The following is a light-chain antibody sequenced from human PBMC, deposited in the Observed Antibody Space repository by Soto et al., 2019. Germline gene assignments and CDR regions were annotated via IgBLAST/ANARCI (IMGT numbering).Light chain of an antibody. V-gene: IGLV2-14*01. CDR1: SSDIGGYKH. J-gene: IGLJ1*01. CDR2: EVS. Sequence: QYALTQPASVSGSPGQSITISCTGTSSDIGGYKHVSWYQQHPGKAPKLMIYEVSNRPSGVSNRFSGSKSGNTASLTISGLQAEDEADYYCSSYTTSSTQVFGTGTKLTVL. CDR3: SSYTTSSTQV.